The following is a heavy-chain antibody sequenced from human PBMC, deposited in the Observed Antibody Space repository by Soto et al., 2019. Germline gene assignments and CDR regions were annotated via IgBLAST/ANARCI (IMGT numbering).Heavy chain of an antibody. CDR1: GFTFSSYW. CDR3: ARVPTGRYGVWNY. J-gene: IGHJ4*02. V-gene: IGHV3-74*01. Sequence: EVQLVESGGGLVQPGGSLRLSCAASGFTFSSYWMHWVRQAPGKGLVWVSRINPDGTTTTYADSVKGRFTISRDNAKNTLYLQMNSLRGEDTAVYYCARVPTGRYGVWNYWGQGTLVTVSS. CDR2: INPDGTTT. D-gene: IGHD3-16*01.